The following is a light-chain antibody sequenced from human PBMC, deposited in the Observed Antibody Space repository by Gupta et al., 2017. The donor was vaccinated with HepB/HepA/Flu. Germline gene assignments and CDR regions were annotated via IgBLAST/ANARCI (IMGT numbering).Light chain of an antibody. V-gene: IGLV1-47*01. CDR3: AAWDDSLSGL. CDR2: RNN. Sequence: QSVLPQPPSASGTPGQRVTISCSGSSSNIGSNYVYWYQQLPGTAPKLLIYRNNQRPSGVPDRFSGSESGTSASLAISGLRSEDEADYYCAAWDDSLSGLFGGGTKLTVL. J-gene: IGLJ3*02. CDR1: SSNIGSNY.